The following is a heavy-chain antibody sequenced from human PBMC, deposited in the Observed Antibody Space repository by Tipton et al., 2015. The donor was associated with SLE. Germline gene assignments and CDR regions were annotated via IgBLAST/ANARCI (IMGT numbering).Heavy chain of an antibody. J-gene: IGHJ6*02. Sequence: TLSLTCTVSGGSISSNTYYWGWIRQPPGKGLECVGSMYSSGRTYYNPSLKSRVTISVDTSKNQFSLRLTSVTAADTAVYFCARGESSAWYGDYYYAVDVWGQGTTLTVSS. CDR1: GGSISSNTYY. V-gene: IGHV4-39*01. D-gene: IGHD6-13*01. CDR2: MYSSGRT. CDR3: ARGESSAWYGDYYYAVDV.